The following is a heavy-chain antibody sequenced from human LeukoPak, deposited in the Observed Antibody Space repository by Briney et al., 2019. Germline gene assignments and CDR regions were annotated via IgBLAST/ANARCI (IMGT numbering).Heavy chain of an antibody. CDR2: INDSGTT. V-gene: IGHV4-59*08. CDR1: GGSISGSY. J-gene: IGHJ4*02. CDR3: ARRDAVLTGYFDY. D-gene: IGHD1-14*01. Sequence: KPSETLSLTCTVSGGSISGSYWSWIRQSPGKELEWIAYINDSGTTSYNPSLKSRVTISVDTSKKQFSLKVNSVTAADTAVYYCARRDAVLTGYFDYWGQGTLVTVSS.